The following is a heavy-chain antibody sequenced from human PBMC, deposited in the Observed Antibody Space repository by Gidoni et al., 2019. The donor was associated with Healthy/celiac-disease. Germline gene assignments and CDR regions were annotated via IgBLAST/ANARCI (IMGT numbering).Heavy chain of an antibody. V-gene: IGHV4-61*02. CDR1: GGSISSGSYY. J-gene: IGHJ6*02. D-gene: IGHD6-6*01. CDR2: IYTSGST. CDR3: ARDPPYSSSLFNYYYYGMDV. Sequence: QVQLQESGPGLVKPSQTLSLTCTVSGGSISSGSYYWSWIRQPAGKGLEWIGRIYTSGSTNYNPSLKSRVTISVDTSKNQFSLKLSSVTAADTAVYYCARDPPYSSSLFNYYYYGMDVWGQGTTVTVSS.